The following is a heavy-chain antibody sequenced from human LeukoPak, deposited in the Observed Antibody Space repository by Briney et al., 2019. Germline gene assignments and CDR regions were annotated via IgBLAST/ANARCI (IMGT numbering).Heavy chain of an antibody. J-gene: IGHJ4*02. V-gene: IGHV1-69*04. Sequence: GASVKVSCKASGDTFSRKAFSWVRQAPGQGLELMGRITPIVGIPNYTPTFRGRVTITADTSTSTAYMELSGLRAEDTAVYYCAIFSLDYGDSDYWGQGTLVTVSS. CDR1: GDTFSRKA. D-gene: IGHD4-17*01. CDR3: AIFSLDYGDSDY. CDR2: ITPIVGIP.